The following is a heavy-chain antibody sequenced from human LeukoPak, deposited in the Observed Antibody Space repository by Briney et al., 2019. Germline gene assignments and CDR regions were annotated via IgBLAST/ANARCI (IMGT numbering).Heavy chain of an antibody. Sequence: GGSLRLSCAASGFTFSTYAMSWVRQAPGKGPEWVSAISGSGGTTYNADSVKGRFTISRDNSKSTLYLQMNSLRAEDTALYYCAKSRSAYPRVDGFDMWGQGTMVTVSS. CDR1: GFTFSTYA. J-gene: IGHJ3*02. CDR2: ISGSGGTT. CDR3: AKSRSAYPRVDGFDM. D-gene: IGHD3-3*01. V-gene: IGHV3-23*01.